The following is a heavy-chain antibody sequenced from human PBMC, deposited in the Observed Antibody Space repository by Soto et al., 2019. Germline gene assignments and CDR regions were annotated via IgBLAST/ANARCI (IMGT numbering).Heavy chain of an antibody. J-gene: IGHJ4*02. V-gene: IGHV3-23*01. CDR1: GFTFSSFA. CDR2: ISGSGDGT. Sequence: GGSLRLSCAASGFTFSSFALSWVRQAPGKGLEWVSAISGSGDGTDYADSVKGRFTISRDNSKNTLYLQMNSLRAEDKAVYYCAGPGYSSQDYWGQGALVTVSS. CDR3: AGPGYSSQDY. D-gene: IGHD5-18*01.